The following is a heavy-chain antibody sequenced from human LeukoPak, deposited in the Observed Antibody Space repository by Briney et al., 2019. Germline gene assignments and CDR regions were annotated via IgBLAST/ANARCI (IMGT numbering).Heavy chain of an antibody. CDR2: IYTGGST. J-gene: IGHJ4*02. V-gene: IGHV3-66*01. Sequence: PGGSLRLSCAASGFTVSSNYMSWVRQAPGKGLEWVSVIYTGGSTYYADSVKGRFTISRDNSKNTLYLQMNSLRAEDTAVYYCAREELLRYYFDCWGQGTLVTVSS. D-gene: IGHD1-26*01. CDR1: GFTVSSNY. CDR3: AREELLRYYFDC.